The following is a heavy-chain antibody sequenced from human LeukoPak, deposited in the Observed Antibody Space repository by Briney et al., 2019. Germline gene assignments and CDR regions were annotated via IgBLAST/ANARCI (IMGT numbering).Heavy chain of an antibody. CDR1: GFTFSSYS. CDR2: ISSSSSYI. D-gene: IGHD6-6*01. CDR3: ARDLAARPLNWFDP. Sequence: GGSLRLSCAASGFTFSSYSMNWVRQAPGKGLEWVSSISSSSSYIYYADSVKGRFTISRDNAKNSLYLQMNSLRAEDTAVYYCARDLAARPLNWFDPWGQGTLVTVSS. J-gene: IGHJ5*02. V-gene: IGHV3-21*01.